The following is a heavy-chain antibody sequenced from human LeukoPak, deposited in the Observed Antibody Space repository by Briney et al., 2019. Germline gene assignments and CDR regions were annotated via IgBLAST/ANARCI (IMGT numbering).Heavy chain of an antibody. CDR3: ARDRSPFYYDSSGYYGGDFDY. J-gene: IGHJ4*01. Sequence: PWETLCLTCTVSGGSISSYYWSWIPQPAGKGLEWIGRIYSSGSANYNPSLKSRVTMSVDTSKNQFSLKLSSVTAADTAVYYCARDRSPFYYDSSGYYGGDFDYWGHGAIVTVSS. V-gene: IGHV4-4*07. CDR2: IYSSGSA. CDR1: GGSISSYY. D-gene: IGHD3-22*01.